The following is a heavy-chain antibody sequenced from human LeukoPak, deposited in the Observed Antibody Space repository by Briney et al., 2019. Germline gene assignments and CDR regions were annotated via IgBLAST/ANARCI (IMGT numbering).Heavy chain of an antibody. D-gene: IGHD3/OR15-3a*01. V-gene: IGHV1-69*16. CDR3: ARDGLLTRTGMDV. J-gene: IGHJ6*03. CDR1: GGSFSDYT. Sequence: SVTVSCKASGGSFSDYTISWVRQAPGQGLEWMGGIIPMLGTAKYAQNFQGRVTITTDDSSSTVYMELSSLRFEDTASYFCARDGLLTRTGMDVWGKGTTVTVSS. CDR2: IIPMLGTA.